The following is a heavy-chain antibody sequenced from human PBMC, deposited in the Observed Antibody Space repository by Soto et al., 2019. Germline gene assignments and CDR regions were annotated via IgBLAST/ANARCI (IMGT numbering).Heavy chain of an antibody. CDR3: ARGGLGNYDSSGPFDF. CDR2: TYHSGSP. Sequence: SETLSLTCAASCGSISSDAYSWSWIRQPPGNGLEWIGYTYHSGSPYYNPSLKSRVTISVDRSKNQFSLKLSSVTAADTAMYYCARGGLGNYDSSGPFDFWGQGILVTVS. V-gene: IGHV4-30-2*01. J-gene: IGHJ4*02. CDR1: CGSISSDAYS. D-gene: IGHD3-22*01.